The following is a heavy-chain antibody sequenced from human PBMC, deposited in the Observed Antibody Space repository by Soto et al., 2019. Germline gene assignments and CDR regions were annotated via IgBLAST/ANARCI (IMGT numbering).Heavy chain of an antibody. CDR3: ARAWGSYGYFVGHSMPAYYYYGMDF. Sequence: PSETLSLTCAVSGGTISSGGYSWSWIRQPPGKGLEWIGYIYHSGSTYYNPSLKSRVTISVDTSKNQFSLKLSSVTAADTAVYYFARAWGSYGYFVGHSMPAYYYYGMDFWGQGTTVTFAS. CDR2: IYHSGST. V-gene: IGHV4-30-2*01. CDR1: GGTISSGGYS. J-gene: IGHJ6*02. D-gene: IGHD3-16*01.